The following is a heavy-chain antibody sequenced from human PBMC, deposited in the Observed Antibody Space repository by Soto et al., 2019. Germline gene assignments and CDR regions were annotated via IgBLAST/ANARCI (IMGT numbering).Heavy chain of an antibody. D-gene: IGHD3-16*01. Sequence: EVQLVESGGGLAQSGGSLRLSGAASGFMFNDYEMNWVRQAPGKGLEWVSYISEGGTTTHDTDSVKGRFTISRDNAKESLYLQMNSLTPEDTATYFCVSDARGGGLLLWDCWGQGVVVSVSS. CDR2: ISEGGTTT. J-gene: IGHJ4*02. CDR1: GFMFNDYE. CDR3: VSDARGGGLLLWDC. V-gene: IGHV3-48*03.